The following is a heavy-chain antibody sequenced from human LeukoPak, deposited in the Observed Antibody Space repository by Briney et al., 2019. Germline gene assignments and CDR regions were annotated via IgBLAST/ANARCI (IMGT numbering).Heavy chain of an antibody. J-gene: IGHJ5*02. V-gene: IGHV3-7*01. D-gene: IGHD3-10*01. CDR2: IKHDGSEK. CDR1: GFTFSSYW. CDR3: ARRLGLGFGEYSNNWFDP. Sequence: GRSLRLSCAASGFTFSSYWMRWVRQAPGKRLEWVANIKHDGSEKYYVDSVKGRFTISRDNAKNSLYLQMNSLRAEGTAVYYCARRLGLGFGEYSNNWFDPWGQGTLVTVSS.